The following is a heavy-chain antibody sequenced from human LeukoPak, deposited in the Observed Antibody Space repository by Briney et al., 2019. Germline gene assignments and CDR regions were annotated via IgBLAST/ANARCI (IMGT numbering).Heavy chain of an antibody. CDR3: ARASGSYGSGSYYYYGMDV. CDR1: GYSISSGYY. J-gene: IGHJ6*04. CDR2: IFHSGST. D-gene: IGHD3-10*01. V-gene: IGHV4-38-2*01. Sequence: SETLSLTCAVSGYSISSGYYGGWIRQPPGQGLEGIGSIFHSGSTYYNPSLKSRVNMSVDTSKNQISLKLSSVTAADTAVYYCARASGSYGSGSYYYYGMDVWGKGTTVTVSS.